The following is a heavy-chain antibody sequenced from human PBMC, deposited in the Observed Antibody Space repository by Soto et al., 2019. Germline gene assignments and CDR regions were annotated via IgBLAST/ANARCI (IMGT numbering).Heavy chain of an antibody. V-gene: IGHV1-8*01. CDR1: GYTFTSYD. Sequence: ASVKVSCKASGYTFTSYDINWVRQATGQGLEWMGWMNPNSGNTGYAQKFQGRVTMTRNTSISTAYMELSSLRSEDTAVYYCARRDDYYYGSNDYWGQGTLVTVSS. CDR3: ARRDDYYYGSNDY. CDR2: MNPNSGNT. J-gene: IGHJ4*02. D-gene: IGHD3-10*01.